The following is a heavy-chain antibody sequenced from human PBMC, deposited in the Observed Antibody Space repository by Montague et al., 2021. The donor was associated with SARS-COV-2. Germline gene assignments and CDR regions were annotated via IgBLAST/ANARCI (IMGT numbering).Heavy chain of an antibody. V-gene: IGHV4-61*02. D-gene: IGHD6-19*01. CDR3: ARDIAVASLFDY. J-gene: IGHJ4*02. Sequence: TLSLTCTVSGGSISSGSYYWSWIRQPAGKGLEWIGRISISGXTXYXXXXKSRVTISVDTSKNQFSLKLSSVTAADTAVYYCARDIAVASLFDYWGQGTLVTVSS. CDR2: ISISGXT. CDR1: GGSISSGSYY.